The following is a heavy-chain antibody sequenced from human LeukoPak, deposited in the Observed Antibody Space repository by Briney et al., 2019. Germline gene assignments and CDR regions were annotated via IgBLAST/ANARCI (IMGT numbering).Heavy chain of an antibody. Sequence: SETLSLTCTVSGGSISSGDYYWSWIRQPPGKGLEWIGYIYYSGSTYYNPSLKSRVTISVDTSKNQFSLKLSSVTAADTAVYSCARVGRGIFDYWGQGTLVTVSS. CDR2: IYYSGST. CDR3: ARVGRGIFDY. CDR1: GGSISSGDYY. J-gene: IGHJ4*02. V-gene: IGHV4-30-4*01. D-gene: IGHD3-16*01.